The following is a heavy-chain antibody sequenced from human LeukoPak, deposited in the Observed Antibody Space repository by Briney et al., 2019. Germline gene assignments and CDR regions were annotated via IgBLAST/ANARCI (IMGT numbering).Heavy chain of an antibody. Sequence: SETLSLTCAVYGGSFSDYNWTWIRQPPGKGLEWIGEIGHNGTTNYNPSLKGRVTISLDTSKNQFSLKLTSVTAADTAVYYCARPSGGSPFKRFDYWGEGTLVTVSS. V-gene: IGHV4-34*01. J-gene: IGHJ4*02. CDR2: IGHNGTT. CDR1: GGSFSDYN. D-gene: IGHD1-14*01. CDR3: ARPSGGSPFKRFDY.